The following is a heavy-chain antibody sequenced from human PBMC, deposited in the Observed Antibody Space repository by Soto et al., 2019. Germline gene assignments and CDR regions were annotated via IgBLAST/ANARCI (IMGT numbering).Heavy chain of an antibody. J-gene: IGHJ4*02. CDR1: SGSFSGYY. V-gene: IGHV4-34*01. CDR2: ISQSGNT. CDR3: ARAPKVSGSSQTRPDF. D-gene: IGHD6-6*01. Sequence: SETLSLTCSIYSGSFSGYYWSWIHQPPGKGLEWIGEISQSGNTNYSPSLKSRVSISIDTSKKQFSLNLASVSAADTAVYYCARAPKVSGSSQTRPDFWGQG.